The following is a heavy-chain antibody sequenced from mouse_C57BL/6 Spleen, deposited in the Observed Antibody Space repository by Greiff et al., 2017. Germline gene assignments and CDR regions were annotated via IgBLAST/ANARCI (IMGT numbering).Heavy chain of an antibody. Sequence: EVQLVESGPGLVKPCQSLSLTCSVTGYSITSGYYWNWIRQFPGNKLEWMGYISYDGSNNYNPSLKNRISITRDTSKNQFFLKLNSVTTEDTATYYCARDHGTGYFDYWGQGTTLTVSS. J-gene: IGHJ2*01. D-gene: IGHD4-1*01. CDR1: GYSITSGYY. CDR2: ISYDGSN. CDR3: ARDHGTGYFDY. V-gene: IGHV3-6*01.